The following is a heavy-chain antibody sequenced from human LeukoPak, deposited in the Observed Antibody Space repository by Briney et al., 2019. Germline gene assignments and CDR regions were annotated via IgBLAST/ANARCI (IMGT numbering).Heavy chain of an antibody. J-gene: IGHJ4*02. V-gene: IGHV1-18*01. Sequence: GASVKVSCKASGYTFTTYGISWVRQAPGQGLDWVGWINGYSGNTDYAQKFQDRVTMTTDTSTSTAYMEMRSLTSDDTAVYYCARDYRGSYYFYWGQGNLVTVSS. CDR1: GYTFTTYG. CDR3: ARDYRGSYYFY. D-gene: IGHD1-26*01. CDR2: INGYSGNT.